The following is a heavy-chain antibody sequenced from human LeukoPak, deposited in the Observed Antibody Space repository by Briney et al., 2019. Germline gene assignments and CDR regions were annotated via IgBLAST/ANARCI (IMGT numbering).Heavy chain of an antibody. V-gene: IGHV1-18*04. Sequence: ASVKLSCKASGYTFTSYGISWVRQAPGQGLEWVGWISAYKSNTNYAQTLQGRVTMTTDTSTNTAYMELRSLRSDDTAVYCWARGAKITGTTGWFDPWGEGTLVTVSS. CDR2: ISAYKSNT. CDR3: ARGAKITGTTGWFDP. J-gene: IGHJ5*02. CDR1: GYTFTSYG. D-gene: IGHD1-7*01.